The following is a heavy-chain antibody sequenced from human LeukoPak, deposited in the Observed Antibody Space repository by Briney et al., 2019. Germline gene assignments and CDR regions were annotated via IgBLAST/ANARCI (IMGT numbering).Heavy chain of an antibody. CDR3: ARVGMYYRTAVDYYFDY. J-gene: IGHJ4*02. D-gene: IGHD1-14*01. CDR1: GGSISSGSYY. Sequence: PSQTLSLTCTVSGGSISSGSYYWSWIRQPAGKGLEWIGRIYTSGSTNYNPSLKSRVTISVDTSKNQFSLKLSSVTAADTAVYYCARVGMYYRTAVDYYFDYWGQGTLVTVSS. V-gene: IGHV4-61*02. CDR2: IYTSGST.